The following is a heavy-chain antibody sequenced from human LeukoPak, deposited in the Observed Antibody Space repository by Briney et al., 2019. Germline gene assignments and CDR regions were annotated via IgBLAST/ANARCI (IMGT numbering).Heavy chain of an antibody. Sequence: ASETLSLTCTVSGGSISSYYWSWIRQPPGKGLEWIGYIYYSGSTNYNSSLKSRVTISVDTSKNQFSLKLSSVTAADTAVYYCASSSERWLQFWRLGAFDIWGQGTMVTVSS. CDR2: IYYSGST. V-gene: IGHV4-59*01. D-gene: IGHD5-24*01. J-gene: IGHJ3*02. CDR3: ASSSERWLQFWRLGAFDI. CDR1: GGSISSYY.